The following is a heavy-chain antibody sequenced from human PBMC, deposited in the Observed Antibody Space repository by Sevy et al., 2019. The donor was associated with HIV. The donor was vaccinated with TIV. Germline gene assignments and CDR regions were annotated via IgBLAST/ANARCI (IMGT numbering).Heavy chain of an antibody. J-gene: IGHJ6*03. V-gene: IGHV1-18*01. CDR1: GYTFTSYG. CDR3: ARVTTSTMVRGVPAVYYYMDV. CDR2: ISAYNGNT. Sequence: ASVKVSCKASGYTFTSYGISWVRQAPGQGLEWMGWISAYNGNTNYAQKLQGRVTMTTDTSTSPAYMELRSLRSDDTAVYYCARVTTSTMVRGVPAVYYYMDVWGKGTTVTVSS. D-gene: IGHD3-10*01.